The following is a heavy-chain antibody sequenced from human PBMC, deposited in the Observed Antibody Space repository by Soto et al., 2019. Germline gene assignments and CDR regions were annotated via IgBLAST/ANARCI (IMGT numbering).Heavy chain of an antibody. CDR3: ARGPYYGSGSFDY. CDR1: GGTFSSYA. Sequence: QVQLVQSGAEVKKPGSSVKVSCKASGGTFSSYAISWVRQAPGQGLEWMGGIIPIFGTANYAQKSQGRVTITANESTSTAYMELSSMRSEDTAVYYCARGPYYGSGSFDYWGQGTLGTVSS. CDR2: IIPIFGTA. J-gene: IGHJ4*02. D-gene: IGHD3-10*01. V-gene: IGHV1-69*01.